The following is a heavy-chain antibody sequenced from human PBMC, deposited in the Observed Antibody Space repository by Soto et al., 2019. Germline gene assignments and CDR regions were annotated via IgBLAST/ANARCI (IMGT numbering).Heavy chain of an antibody. CDR1: GFAFTNYG. D-gene: IGHD3-16*01. CDR3: AKMGRDAYKPIDS. CDR2: ISNDGSKK. J-gene: IGHJ4*02. Sequence: QVQVVESGGGVVQPGTSLRLSCAASGFAFTNYGIHWVRQAPGKGLEWVAHISNDGSKKFYGDSVKGRFTISRDNSKNTLYLQTNSLRAEDTAMYYCAKMGRDAYKPIDSWGQGSLVTVSS. V-gene: IGHV3-30*18.